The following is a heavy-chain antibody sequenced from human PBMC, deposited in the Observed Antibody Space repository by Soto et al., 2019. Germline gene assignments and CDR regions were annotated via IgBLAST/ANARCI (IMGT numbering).Heavy chain of an antibody. Sequence: QVKLVQSGAEVKNPGASVKVSCKASGYLFTSYGISWVRQAPGQGLEWMGWSSAHNGDTKYGQMFKGRVTMTTDTSTSTAYMELRSLRSSDTALYYCAREYSYDILTAYPLSYAFDIWVEGTMVTVSS. J-gene: IGHJ3*02. V-gene: IGHV1-18*01. CDR1: GYLFTSYG. D-gene: IGHD3-9*01. CDR2: SSAHNGDT. CDR3: AREYSYDILTAYPLSYAFDI.